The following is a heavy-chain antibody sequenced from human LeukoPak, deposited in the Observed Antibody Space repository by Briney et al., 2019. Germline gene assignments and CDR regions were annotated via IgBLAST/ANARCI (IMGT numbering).Heavy chain of an antibody. CDR2: FDPEDGET. V-gene: IGHV1-24*01. CDR1: GYTLTELS. D-gene: IGHD3-10*01. CDR3: ATDSGGYYYCYGMDV. Sequence: ASVKVSCQVCGYTLTELSMHWVRQAPGKGLAWMGGFDPEDGETIYAHRFQGRVTMTEDRSTDTAYKELSSLRSEDTAVYYCATDSGGYYYCYGMDVWGQGTTVTVSS. J-gene: IGHJ6*02.